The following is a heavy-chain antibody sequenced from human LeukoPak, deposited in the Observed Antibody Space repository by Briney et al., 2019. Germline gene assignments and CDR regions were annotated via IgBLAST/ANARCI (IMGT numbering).Heavy chain of an antibody. J-gene: IGHJ6*02. CDR3: AREDYYGSGNYVAWGGALDV. CDR2: IKQDGSEK. D-gene: IGHD3-10*01. CDR1: GFSFSSYW. V-gene: IGHV3-7*01. Sequence: GSLRLSCEASGFSFSSYWMTWVRQAPGKGLEWVANIKQDGSEKYYVDSVKGRFTISRDNAKISVFLQMNSLRAEDTAVYYCAREDYYGSGNYVAWGGALDVWGRGTTVTVSS.